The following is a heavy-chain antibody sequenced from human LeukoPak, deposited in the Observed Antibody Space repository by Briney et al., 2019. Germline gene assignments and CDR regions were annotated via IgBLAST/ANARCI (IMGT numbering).Heavy chain of an antibody. Sequence: SETLSLTCAVYGGSFSGYYWSWIRQPPGKGLEWIGEINHSGSTNYNPSLKSRVTISVDTSKNQFSLKLSSVTAADTAVYYCARQSPYYYGSGSYYRARADDYWGQGTLVTVSS. J-gene: IGHJ4*02. D-gene: IGHD3-10*01. CDR3: ARQSPYYYGSGSYYRARADDY. CDR1: GGSFSGYY. CDR2: INHSGST. V-gene: IGHV4-34*01.